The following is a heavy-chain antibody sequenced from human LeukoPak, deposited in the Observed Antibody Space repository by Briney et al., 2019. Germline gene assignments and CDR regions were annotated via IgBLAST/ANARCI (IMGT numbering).Heavy chain of an antibody. CDR2: IIPILGIA. V-gene: IGHV1-69*04. CDR1: GGTFSSYA. D-gene: IGHD5-18*01. Sequence: SVKVSCKASGGTFSSYAISWVRQAPGQGLEWMGRIIPILGIANYAQKFQGRVTITADNSTSTAYMELSSLRSEDTAVYYCARVDTAMVIDYWGQGTLVTVSS. J-gene: IGHJ4*02. CDR3: ARVDTAMVIDY.